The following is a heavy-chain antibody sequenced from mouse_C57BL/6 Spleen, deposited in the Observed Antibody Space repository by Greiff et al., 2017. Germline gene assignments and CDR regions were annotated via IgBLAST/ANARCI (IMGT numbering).Heavy chain of an antibody. CDR2: ISYDGSN. Sequence: VQLQQSGPGLVKPSQSLSLTCSVTGYSITSGYYWNWIRQFPGNKLEWMGYISYDGSNNYNPSLKNRISITRDTSKNQFFLKLNSVTTEDTATYYCARDRAYYSNYEAYWGQGTLVTVSA. J-gene: IGHJ3*01. D-gene: IGHD2-5*01. CDR1: GYSITSGYY. V-gene: IGHV3-6*01. CDR3: ARDRAYYSNYEAY.